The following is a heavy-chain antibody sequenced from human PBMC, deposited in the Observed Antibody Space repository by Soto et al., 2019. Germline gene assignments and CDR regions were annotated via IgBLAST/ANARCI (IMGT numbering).Heavy chain of an antibody. D-gene: IGHD3-22*01. J-gene: IGHJ1*01. CDR2: INTYNGNT. CDR3: ARDRDDSSWSTAENFQH. Sequence: ASVKVSCKASGYTFPDYGIHWVRQAPGQGLEWTGWINTYNGNTYYTQNLQGRVTMTRDTSTSTAYMDLRSLRFDDTALYYCARDRDDSSWSTAENFQHWGQGTLVTVSS. CDR1: GYTFPDYG. V-gene: IGHV1-18*01.